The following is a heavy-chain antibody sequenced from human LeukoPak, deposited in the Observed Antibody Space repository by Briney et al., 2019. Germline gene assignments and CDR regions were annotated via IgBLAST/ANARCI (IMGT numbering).Heavy chain of an antibody. CDR2: ISSSGSTI. CDR1: GFTFSSYS. D-gene: IGHD6-13*01. CDR3: ARVYSSSPVYFDL. Sequence: GGSLRLSCAASGFTFSSYSMNWVRQAPGKGLEWVSYISSSGSTIYYADSVKGRFTISRDNAKNSLYLQMNSLRAEDTAVYYCARVYSSSPVYFDLWGRGTLVTVSS. J-gene: IGHJ2*01. V-gene: IGHV3-48*04.